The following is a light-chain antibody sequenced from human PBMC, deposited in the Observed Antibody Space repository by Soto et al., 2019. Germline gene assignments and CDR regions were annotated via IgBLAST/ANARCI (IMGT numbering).Light chain of an antibody. CDR1: QSVDSSR. Sequence: EIVLTQCPGTLSLSPGERATLSCRASQSVDSSRLVWYQQKPGQAPRLLIFGASRRPTGIPDRVSGSGSGTDFTLTISGLEPEDFAVYYCQHYGSSSWTFGQGTKVEIK. V-gene: IGKV3-20*01. CDR3: QHYGSSSWT. J-gene: IGKJ1*01. CDR2: GAS.